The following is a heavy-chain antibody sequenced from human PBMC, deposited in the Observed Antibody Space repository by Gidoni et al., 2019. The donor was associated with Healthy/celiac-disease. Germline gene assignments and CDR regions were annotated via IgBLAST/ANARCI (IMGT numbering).Heavy chain of an antibody. CDR1: GFTFSSYS. CDR3: ARDRYSSPGPPDY. Sequence: EVQLVESGGGLVKPGGSLRLSCAASGFTFSSYSMNWVRQAPGKGLEWVSSISSSSSYIYYADSVKGRCTISRDNAKNSLYLQMNSLRAEDTAVYYCARDRYSSPGPPDYWGQGTLVTVSS. D-gene: IGHD6-13*01. J-gene: IGHJ4*02. V-gene: IGHV3-21*01. CDR2: ISSSSSYI.